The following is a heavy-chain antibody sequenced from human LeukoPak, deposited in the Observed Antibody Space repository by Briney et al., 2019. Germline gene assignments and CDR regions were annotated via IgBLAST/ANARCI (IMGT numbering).Heavy chain of an antibody. CDR1: GFTFSSYW. V-gene: IGHV3-74*01. Sequence: QTGGSLRLSCAASGFTFSSYWMHWVRQAPGKGLVWVSRINSDGGSTSYADSVKGRFTISRDNAKNTLYPQMNSLRAEDTAVHYCARETSGYFDYWGQGTLVTVSS. J-gene: IGHJ4*02. D-gene: IGHD3-22*01. CDR2: INSDGGST. CDR3: ARETSGYFDY.